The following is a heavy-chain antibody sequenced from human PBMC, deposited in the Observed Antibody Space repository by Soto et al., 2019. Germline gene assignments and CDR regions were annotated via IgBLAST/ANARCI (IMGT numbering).Heavy chain of an antibody. CDR1: GFTFSSYA. CDR2: ISGSGGST. D-gene: IGHD6-6*01. Sequence: GGSLRLSCAASGFTFSSYAMSWVRQAPGKGLEWVSAISGSGGSTYYADSVKGRFTISRDNSKNTLYLQMNSLRAEDTAVYYCAKSHSSSSSTRYYFDYWGQGTLVTVSS. V-gene: IGHV3-23*01. CDR3: AKSHSSSSSTRYYFDY. J-gene: IGHJ4*02.